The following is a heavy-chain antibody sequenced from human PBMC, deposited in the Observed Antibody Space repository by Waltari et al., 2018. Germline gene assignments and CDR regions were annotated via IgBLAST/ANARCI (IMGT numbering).Heavy chain of an antibody. CDR3: ARGPMLDYGDNSGHYYYGLDV. V-gene: IGHV4-34*01. CDR1: VASLSGYF. CDR2: ISHSRST. J-gene: IGHJ6*02. D-gene: IGHD4-17*01. Sequence: QVQLQQWGAGLLKPSETLSLPCALYVASLSGYFWSWSRQPPGTGREWVGEISHSRSTNFNPSLKNRVTISVATSKRQFSLKLSSVTAADAAVYFCARGPMLDYGDNSGHYYYGLDVWGQGTTVIVSS.